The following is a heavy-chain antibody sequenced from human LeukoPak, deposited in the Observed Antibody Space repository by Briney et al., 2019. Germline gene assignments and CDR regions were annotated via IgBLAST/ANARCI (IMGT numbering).Heavy chain of an antibody. Sequence: ATVKVSCKASGYTFTSYGISWVRQAPGQGLEWMGWISAYNGNTNYAQKLQGRVTMTTDTSTSTAYMELRSLRSDDTAVYYCARDGIQLWLLPFDYWGQGTLVTVSS. CDR3: ARDGIQLWLLPFDY. D-gene: IGHD5-18*01. J-gene: IGHJ4*02. CDR2: ISAYNGNT. V-gene: IGHV1-18*01. CDR1: GYTFTSYG.